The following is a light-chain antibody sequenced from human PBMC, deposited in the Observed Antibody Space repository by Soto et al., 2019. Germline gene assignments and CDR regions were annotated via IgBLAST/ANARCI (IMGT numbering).Light chain of an antibody. J-gene: IGLJ3*02. V-gene: IGLV1-44*01. CDR2: NNN. CDR1: SSNIGSNI. CDR3: ASWDDSLNGPV. Sequence: QSVVTQPPSASGTPGQRVTISCSGSSSNIGSNIVNWYQQVPGTAPKPLIYNNNERPSGVPDRFSGSKSGTSASLAISGLQSEDEADYHCASWDDSLNGPVFGGGTKVTVL.